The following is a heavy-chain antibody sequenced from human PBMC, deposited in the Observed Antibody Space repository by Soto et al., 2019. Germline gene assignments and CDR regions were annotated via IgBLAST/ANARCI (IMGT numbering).Heavy chain of an antibody. CDR1: GFSFSSYW. Sequence: EVQLVESGGGLVQPGGSLRLSCAASGFSFSSYWMHWVRQAPGKGLVWVARINGDGTSISYADSVKGRFTTSRDNADNRLYLQMDSLRAEDTAVYYCATGGFMDGSDYWGQGTLVTVSS. D-gene: IGHD3-16*01. J-gene: IGHJ4*02. CDR2: INGDGTSI. V-gene: IGHV3-74*01. CDR3: ATGGFMDGSDY.